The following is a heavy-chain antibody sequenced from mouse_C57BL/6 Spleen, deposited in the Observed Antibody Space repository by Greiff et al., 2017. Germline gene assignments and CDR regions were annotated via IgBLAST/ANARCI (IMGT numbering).Heavy chain of an antibody. V-gene: IGHV5-16*01. CDR3: ARGDGTFAY. CDR2: INYDGSST. D-gene: IGHD4-1*01. Sequence: EVQLVESEGGLVQPGSSMKLSCTASGFTFSDYYMAWVRQVPEKGLEWVANINYDGSSTYYLDSLKSRFIISRDNAKNILYLQMSSLKSEDTATYYCARGDGTFAYWGQGTLVTVSA. J-gene: IGHJ3*01. CDR1: GFTFSDYY.